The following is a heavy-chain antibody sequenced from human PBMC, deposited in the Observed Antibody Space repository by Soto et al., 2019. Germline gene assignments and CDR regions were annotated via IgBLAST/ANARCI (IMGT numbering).Heavy chain of an antibody. J-gene: IGHJ4*02. Sequence: GESLKIPCAASGFTFSSYSMNWVRQAPGNRLEWVSSISSSSSYIYHTDSVKGRFTISRDNAKNSLYLHMNSLRAEDTAVYYCARDYASSIPVTTDYWGQGTLVTVSS. CDR1: GFTFSSYS. V-gene: IGHV3-21*01. CDR3: ARDYASSIPVTTDY. D-gene: IGHD2-2*01. CDR2: ISSSSSYI.